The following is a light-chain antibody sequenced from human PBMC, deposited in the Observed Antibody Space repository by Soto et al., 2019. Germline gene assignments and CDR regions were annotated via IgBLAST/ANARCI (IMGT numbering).Light chain of an antibody. CDR2: AAS. V-gene: IGKV3-15*01. J-gene: IGKJ1*01. CDR3: QQYNTWPET. CDR1: QSVRSS. Sequence: EVMMTQSPGTLSVSPGERATLSCRASQSVRSSLAWYQQKPGQAPRLLIYAASTRATGIPARFSGSGSGTEFTLTINSLQSEDFAVYYCQQYNTWPETFGQGTKVDI.